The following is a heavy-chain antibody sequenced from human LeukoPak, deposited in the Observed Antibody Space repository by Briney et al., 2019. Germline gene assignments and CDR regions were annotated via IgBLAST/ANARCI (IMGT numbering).Heavy chain of an antibody. CDR2: ISYDGGNK. CDR3: ARGRGIAETYYMDV. J-gene: IGHJ6*03. D-gene: IGHD6-13*01. CDR1: GFTFSSYA. Sequence: GRSLRLSCAASGFTFSSYAMHWVRQAPGKGLEWVAVISYDGGNKYYADSVKGRFTISRDNSKNTLYLQMNSLRAEDTAVYYCARGRGIAETYYMDVWGKGTTVTVSS. V-gene: IGHV3-30*04.